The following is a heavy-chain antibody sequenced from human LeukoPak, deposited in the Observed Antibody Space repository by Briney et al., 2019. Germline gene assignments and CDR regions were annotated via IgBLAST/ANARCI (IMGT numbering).Heavy chain of an antibody. Sequence: SSETLSLTCTVSGGSISSSSYYWGWIRQPPGKGLEWIGSIYYSGSTYYNPSLKSRVTISVDTSKNQFSLKLSSVTAADTAVYYCARLRDLGSGSLDYWGQGTLVTVSS. V-gene: IGHV4-39*01. CDR2: IYYSGST. CDR3: ARLRDLGSGSLDY. CDR1: GGSISSSSYY. D-gene: IGHD3-10*01. J-gene: IGHJ4*02.